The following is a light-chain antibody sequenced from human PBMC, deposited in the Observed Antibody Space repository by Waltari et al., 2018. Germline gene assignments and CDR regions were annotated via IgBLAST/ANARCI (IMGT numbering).Light chain of an antibody. CDR1: QSVSSN. CDR3: QQYNDWPRT. Sequence: EILMTQSPATLSVSPGERATLSCRASQSVSSNLAWYQQKPGQAPRLLIYGGSTRATGIPARFSGSGSGTEFTLTISSLQSEDFAVYNCQQYNDWPRTFGQGSKVEIK. V-gene: IGKV3-15*01. CDR2: GGS. J-gene: IGKJ1*01.